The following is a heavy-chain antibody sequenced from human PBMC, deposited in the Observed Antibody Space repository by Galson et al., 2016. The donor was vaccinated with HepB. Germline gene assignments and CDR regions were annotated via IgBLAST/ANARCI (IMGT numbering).Heavy chain of an antibody. CDR1: GGSFSSYY. J-gene: IGHJ4*02. D-gene: IGHD4-23*01. CDR3: ARAKIWSLGNSPFDY. Sequence: ETLSLTCAVYGGSFSSYYWSWIRQPPGKGLEWIGEINHSGSTNYNPSLKRRVTISVDTSKNQFSLKQTSVTAADTAVYYCARAKIWSLGNSPFDYWGQGTLVTVSS. CDR2: INHSGST. V-gene: IGHV4-34*01.